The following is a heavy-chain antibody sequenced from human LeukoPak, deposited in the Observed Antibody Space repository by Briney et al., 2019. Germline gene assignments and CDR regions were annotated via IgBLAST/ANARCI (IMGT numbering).Heavy chain of an antibody. CDR2: ISGSGGST. Sequence: GGSLRLPCAASGFTFSSHAMSWVRQAPGKGLEWVSVISGSGGSTYYADSVKGRFTISRDNSKNTVYLQMNSLSAEDTAVYYCAKRRSESYNYYYMDVWGKGTTVTVSS. D-gene: IGHD3-10*01. V-gene: IGHV3-23*01. CDR3: AKRRSESYNYYYMDV. J-gene: IGHJ6*03. CDR1: GFTFSSHA.